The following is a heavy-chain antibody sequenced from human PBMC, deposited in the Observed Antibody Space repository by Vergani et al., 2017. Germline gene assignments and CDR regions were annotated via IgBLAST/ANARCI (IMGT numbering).Heavy chain of an antibody. J-gene: IGHJ6*03. CDR3: AKAYCSSTSCSFYYYMDV. D-gene: IGHD2-2*01. V-gene: IGHV3-30*02. CDR2: VLFDGSNE. CDR1: GFTFNRYG. Sequence: QVQLVQSGGGVVQPGGSLRLSCVASGFTFNRYGMQWVRQAPGKGLEWVAYVLFDGSNEYYADSVKGRFIVSRDNSNDALYLQMNSLRVEDTAVYYCAKAYCSSTSCSFYYYMDVWGKGTTVTVSS.